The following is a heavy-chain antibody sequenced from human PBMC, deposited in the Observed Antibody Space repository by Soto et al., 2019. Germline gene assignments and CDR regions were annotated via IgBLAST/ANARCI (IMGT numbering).Heavy chain of an antibody. Sequence: ASETLSLTCAVYGGSFSGYYWSWIRQPPGKGLEWIGEINHSGSTNYNPSLKSRVTISVDTSKNQFSLKLSSVTAADTAVYYCARGHGYYYYYGMDVWGQGTTVTVSS. CDR2: INHSGST. CDR1: GGSFSGYY. V-gene: IGHV4-34*01. CDR3: ARGHGYYYYYGMDV. J-gene: IGHJ6*02.